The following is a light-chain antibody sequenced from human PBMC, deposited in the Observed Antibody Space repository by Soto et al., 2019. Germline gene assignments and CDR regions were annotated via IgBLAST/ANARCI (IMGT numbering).Light chain of an antibody. CDR1: SGHSSYA. J-gene: IGLJ2*01. V-gene: IGLV4-69*01. CDR2: LNSDGSH. CDR3: QTWGTGV. Sequence: QPVLTQSPSASASLGASVKLTCTLSSGHSSYAIAWHQQQPEKGPRYLMKLNSDGSHSKGDGIPDRFSGSSSGAERYLTISSLQSEDEADYYCQTWGTGVFGGGTKGTVL.